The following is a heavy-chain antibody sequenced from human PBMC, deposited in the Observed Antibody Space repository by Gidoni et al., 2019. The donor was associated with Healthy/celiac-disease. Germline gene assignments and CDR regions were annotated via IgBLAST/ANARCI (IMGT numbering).Heavy chain of an antibody. CDR1: GGTVSSYT. D-gene: IGHD2-15*01. V-gene: IGHV1-69*02. Sequence: QVQLVQSGAEVKKPGSSVKVSCKASGGTVSSYTISWVRQAPGQGLEWMGRIIPILGIANYAQQFQGPVTITADKSPTTAYLELSSLRSDDTAVYYCASEDTYWFDPWGQGTLVTVSS. CDR2: IIPILGIA. J-gene: IGHJ5*02. CDR3: ASEDTYWFDP.